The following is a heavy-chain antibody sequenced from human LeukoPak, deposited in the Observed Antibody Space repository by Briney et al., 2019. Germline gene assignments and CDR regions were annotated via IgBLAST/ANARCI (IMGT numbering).Heavy chain of an antibody. J-gene: IGHJ6*03. CDR3: ARVGEVIYYMDI. D-gene: IGHD3-16*01. CDR1: GYSISSGYY. CDR2: IYHSGST. V-gene: IGHV4-38-2*02. Sequence: SETLSLTCTVSGYSISSGYYWGWIRQPPGKGLEWIGSIYHSGSTYYNPSLKSRVTISVDTSKNQFSLKLSSVTAADTAVYYCARVGEVIYYMDIWGKGTTVTVSS.